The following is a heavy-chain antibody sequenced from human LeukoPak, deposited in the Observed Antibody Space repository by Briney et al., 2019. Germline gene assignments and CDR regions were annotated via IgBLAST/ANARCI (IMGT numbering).Heavy chain of an antibody. CDR3: ARGLREYYFDY. Sequence: ASVKVSCTASGYTFTSYGISWVRQAPGQGLEWMGWINAYSSNKNYAQKLQGRVTMTTDTSTSTAYMELRSLRSDDTDVYYCARGLREYYFDYWGQGTLVTVSS. CDR1: GYTFTSYG. CDR2: INAYSSNK. D-gene: IGHD2-15*01. V-gene: IGHV1-18*04. J-gene: IGHJ4*02.